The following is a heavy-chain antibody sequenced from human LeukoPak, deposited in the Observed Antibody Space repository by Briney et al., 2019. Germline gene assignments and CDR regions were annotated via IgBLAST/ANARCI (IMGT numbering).Heavy chain of an antibody. CDR1: GFTFSSYA. D-gene: IGHD3-22*01. CDR2: ISGSGGST. CDR3: AKDRMNYYDSSGYSLELDY. V-gene: IGHV3-23*01. Sequence: GGSLRLSCAASGFTFSSYAMSWVRQAPGKGLEWVSAISGSGGSTYYADSVKGRFTISRDNFKNTLYLQMNSLRAEDTAVYYCAKDRMNYYDSSGYSLELDYWGQGTLVTVSS. J-gene: IGHJ4*02.